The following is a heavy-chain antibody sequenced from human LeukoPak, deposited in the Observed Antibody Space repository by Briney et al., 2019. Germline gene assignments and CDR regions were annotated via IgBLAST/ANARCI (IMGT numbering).Heavy chain of an antibody. CDR3: AREVLVVGRDYFDY. Sequence: GGSLRLSCAASGFTFSSYWMSWVRQAPGKGLEWVANIKQDGSEKYYVDSVKGRFTISRDNAKNSLYLQMNSLRAEDTAVYYCAREVLVVGRDYFDYWGQGTLVTASS. J-gene: IGHJ4*02. CDR2: IKQDGSEK. CDR1: GFTFSSYW. D-gene: IGHD1-26*01. V-gene: IGHV3-7*01.